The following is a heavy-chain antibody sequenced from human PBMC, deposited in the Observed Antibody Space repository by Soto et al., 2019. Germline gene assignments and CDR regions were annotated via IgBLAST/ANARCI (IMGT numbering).Heavy chain of an antibody. V-gene: IGHV4-59*01. CDR1: GGSISSYY. D-gene: IGHD3-22*01. Sequence: SETLSLTCTVSGGSISSYYWSWIRQPPGKGLEWIGYIYYSGSTNYNPSLKSRVTISVDTSKNQFSLKLSSVTAADTAVYYCARDRYDSSGYSKYYYYGMDVWGQGTTVTVS. CDR3: ARDRYDSSGYSKYYYYGMDV. CDR2: IYYSGST. J-gene: IGHJ6*02.